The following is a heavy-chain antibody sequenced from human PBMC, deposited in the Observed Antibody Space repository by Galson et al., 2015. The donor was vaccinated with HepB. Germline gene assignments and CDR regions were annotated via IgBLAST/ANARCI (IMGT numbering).Heavy chain of an antibody. J-gene: IGHJ4*02. D-gene: IGHD6-19*01. CDR3: ARHDFSAWPDTPLDY. CDR2: IKQDGSEK. V-gene: IGHV3-7*03. CDR1: GFTFSTYW. Sequence: SLRLSCAASGFTFSTYWMSWVRQAPGKGLGWVASIKQDGSEKYYVDSVKGRFTISRDNAKNSLYLQMNSLRAEDTAVYYRARHDFSAWPDTPLDYWGQGTLVTVSS.